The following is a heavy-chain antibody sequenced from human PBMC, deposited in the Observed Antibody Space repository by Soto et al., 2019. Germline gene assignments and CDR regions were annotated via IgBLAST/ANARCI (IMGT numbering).Heavy chain of an antibody. CDR1: GYTFTSYD. V-gene: IGHV1-8*01. CDR3: ARIHQEMATSTYDY. D-gene: IGHD5-12*01. J-gene: IGHJ4*02. CDR2: MNPNSGNT. Sequence: QVQLVQSGAEVKKPGASVKVSCKASGYTFTSYDINWVRQATGQGLEWMGWMNPNSGNTGYAQKFQGRVTMTRNTSISTAYMELSSLRSENTAVYHCARIHQEMATSTYDYWGQGTLVTVSS.